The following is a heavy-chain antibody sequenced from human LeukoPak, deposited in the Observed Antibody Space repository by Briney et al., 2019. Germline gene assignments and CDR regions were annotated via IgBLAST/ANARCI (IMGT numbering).Heavy chain of an antibody. V-gene: IGHV4-39*07. D-gene: IGHD3-22*01. CDR1: GYSISSSSYY. CDR2: IYYSGST. Sequence: SETLSLTCTVSGYSISSSSYYWGWIRQPPGKGLEWIGSIYYSGSTYYNPSLKSRVTISVDTSKNQFSLKLSSVTAADTAVYYCARVVQYYYDSSGYYGYFDYWGQGTLVTVSS. J-gene: IGHJ4*02. CDR3: ARVVQYYYDSSGYYGYFDY.